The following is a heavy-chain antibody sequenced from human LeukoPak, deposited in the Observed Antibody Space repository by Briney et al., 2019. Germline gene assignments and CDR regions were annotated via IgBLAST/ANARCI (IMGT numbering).Heavy chain of an antibody. D-gene: IGHD1-26*01. Sequence: GGSLRLSCAASGFTFNSYSMNWVRQAPGKGLEWVSYISSSSSTIYYADSVKGRFTISRDNAKNSLYLQMNSLRAEDTAVYYCARDKGRIVGATDYWGQGTLVTVSS. J-gene: IGHJ4*02. CDR3: ARDKGRIVGATDY. CDR2: ISSSSSTI. CDR1: GFTFNSYS. V-gene: IGHV3-48*01.